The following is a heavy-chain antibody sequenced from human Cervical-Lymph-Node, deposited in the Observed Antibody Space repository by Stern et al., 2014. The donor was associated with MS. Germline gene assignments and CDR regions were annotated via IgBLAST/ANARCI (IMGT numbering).Heavy chain of an antibody. V-gene: IGHV4-61*02. J-gene: IGHJ5*02. Sequence: VQLVESGPGLVKPSQTLSLTCTVSGGSISRDSYYWSWIRQPAGKGLEWVGHVSTSGSTHYNPSLKSRVTVSIDQSKNQLSRKLDSVTAADTAVYYCARDRTTVADYNWFDPWGQGILVTVSS. CDR2: VSTSGST. D-gene: IGHD6-19*01. CDR1: GGSISRDSYY. CDR3: ARDRTTVADYNWFDP.